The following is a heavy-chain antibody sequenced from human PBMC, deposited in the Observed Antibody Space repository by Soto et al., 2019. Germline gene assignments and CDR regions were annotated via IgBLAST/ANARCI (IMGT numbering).Heavy chain of an antibody. CDR3: ARGAAFWGSYNY. CDR1: GFTFSSYA. V-gene: IGHV3-30-3*01. Sequence: QVQLVESGGGVVQPGRSLRLSCAASGFTFSSYAMHWVRQAPGKGLEWVAVISYDGSNKYYADSVKGRFTISRDNSKNTLDLQMNSLRAEDTAVYYCARGAAFWGSYNYWGQGTLVTVSS. J-gene: IGHJ4*02. D-gene: IGHD3-16*01. CDR2: ISYDGSNK.